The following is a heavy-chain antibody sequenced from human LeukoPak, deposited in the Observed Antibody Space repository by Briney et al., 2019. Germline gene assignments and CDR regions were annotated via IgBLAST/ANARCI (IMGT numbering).Heavy chain of an antibody. Sequence: GGSLRLSCAASGFIFSDYYMSWIRHAPGKGLEWVSYISSRGRTIYYADSVKGRFTISRDNAKNTLYLQMNSLRAEDTAVYYCAIRSTRWYFDYWGQGTLVTVSS. CDR2: ISSRGRTI. J-gene: IGHJ4*02. V-gene: IGHV3-11*01. CDR3: AIRSTRWYFDY. CDR1: GFIFSDYY. D-gene: IGHD2-2*01.